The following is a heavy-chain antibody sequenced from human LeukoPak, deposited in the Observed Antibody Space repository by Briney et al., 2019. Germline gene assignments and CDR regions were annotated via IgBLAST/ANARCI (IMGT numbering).Heavy chain of an antibody. CDR1: GFTFSHFW. J-gene: IGHJ4*02. Sequence: GGSLRLSCAASGFTFSHFWMSWVSQAPGKGLEWVAYIKKTGSETYYVDSVKGRFTITRDNTRNSLFLQMYSLRAEDTAVYFCAREDGYCSGGNCYSYFDFWGQGTLVTVSS. CDR2: IKKTGSET. V-gene: IGHV3-7*01. D-gene: IGHD2-15*01. CDR3: AREDGYCSGGNCYSYFDF.